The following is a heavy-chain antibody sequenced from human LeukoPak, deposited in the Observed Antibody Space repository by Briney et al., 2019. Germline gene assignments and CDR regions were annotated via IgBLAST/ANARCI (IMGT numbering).Heavy chain of an antibody. CDR1: GFTFSSYA. J-gene: IGHJ5*02. D-gene: IGHD5-18*01. CDR3: AKMPGYNYDLNWFDP. V-gene: IGHV3-23*01. Sequence: GGSLRLSCAASGFTFSSYAMSWVRQAPGKGLEWVSTISGSGINTYYADSVKGRFTISRDNSKNTLYLQMNSLRAEDTALYYCAKMPGYNYDLNWFDPWGQGTLVTVSS. CDR2: ISGSGINT.